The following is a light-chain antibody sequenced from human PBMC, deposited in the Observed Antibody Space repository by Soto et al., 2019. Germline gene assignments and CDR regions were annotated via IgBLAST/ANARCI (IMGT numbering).Light chain of an antibody. CDR3: QQYGSSPWT. Sequence: EIVLTQSPGTLSLSPGERASLSCRASQSVSSSYLAWYQQKSGQAPRLLIYGASSRATGIPDRFSGSGSGTDFTLSISSLEPEDFAVYYYQQYGSSPWTFGQGTKVEIK. CDR1: QSVSSSY. J-gene: IGKJ1*01. V-gene: IGKV3-20*01. CDR2: GAS.